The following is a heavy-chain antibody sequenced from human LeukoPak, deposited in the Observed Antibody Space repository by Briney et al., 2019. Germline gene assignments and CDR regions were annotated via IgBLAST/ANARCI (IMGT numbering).Heavy chain of an antibody. CDR2: ISSSSSYI. J-gene: IGHJ6*02. D-gene: IGHD2-15*01. CDR3: AREGWYGMDV. CDR1: GFTFSTNS. Sequence: GGSLRLSCAASGFTFSTNSMNSVRQARGRGLEWVSSISSSSSYIYYADSVKGRFTISRDNAKNSLYLQMNSLRAEDTAVYYCAREGWYGMDVWGQGTTVTVSS. V-gene: IGHV3-21*01.